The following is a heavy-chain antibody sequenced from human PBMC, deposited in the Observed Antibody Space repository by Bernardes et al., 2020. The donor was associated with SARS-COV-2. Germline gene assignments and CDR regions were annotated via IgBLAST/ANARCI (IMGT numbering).Heavy chain of an antibody. CDR1: GFTFDDYA. CDR3: AKDVRGGYCSSTSCSQGLTIDY. J-gene: IGHJ4*02. V-gene: IGHV3-43D*04. Sequence: GGSLRLSCAASGFTFDDYAMHWVRQAPGKGLEWVSLISWDGGSTYYADSVKGRFTISRDNSKNSLYLQMNSLRAEDTALYYCAKDVRGGYCSSTSCSQGLTIDYWGQGTLVTVSS. D-gene: IGHD2-2*01. CDR2: ISWDGGST.